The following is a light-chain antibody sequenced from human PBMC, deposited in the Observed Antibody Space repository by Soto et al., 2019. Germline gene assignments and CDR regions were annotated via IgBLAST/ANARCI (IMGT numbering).Light chain of an antibody. Sequence: SVLPQPASVSGSPGQSITLSCPGTSSEVGSYNLVSWYQQHPGKAPKLMIYEVSKRPSGVSNRFSGSKSGNTASLTISGLQAEDEADYYCCSYAGTSTFLYVFGTGSKVTVL. CDR2: EVS. J-gene: IGLJ1*01. V-gene: IGLV2-23*02. CDR3: CSYAGTSTFLYV. CDR1: SSEVGSYNL.